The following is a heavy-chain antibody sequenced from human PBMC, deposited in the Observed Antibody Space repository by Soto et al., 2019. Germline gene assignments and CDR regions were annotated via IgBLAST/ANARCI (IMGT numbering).Heavy chain of an antibody. CDR2: INPSGGST. J-gene: IGHJ3*02. CDR3: AIAGGATHDAFDI. D-gene: IGHD1-26*01. Sequence: ASVKVSCKASGYTFTSYYMHWVRQAPGQGLEWMGIINPSGGSTSYAQKFQGRVTMTRDTSTSTVYMELSSLRSEDTAVHYCAIAGGATHDAFDIWGQGTMVTVSS. V-gene: IGHV1-46*01. CDR1: GYTFTSYY.